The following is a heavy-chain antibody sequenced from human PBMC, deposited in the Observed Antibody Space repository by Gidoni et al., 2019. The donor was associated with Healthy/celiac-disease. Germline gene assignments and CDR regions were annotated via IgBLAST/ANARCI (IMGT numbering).Heavy chain of an antibody. Sequence: EVQLVESGGGLVQPGGSLRLSCAAPGFPFSDHYMDWVRQAPGKGLEWVGRTRNKANSYTTEYAASVKGRFTISRDDSKNSLYLQMNSLKTEDTAVYYCARDKFGSGWYADWGQGTLVTVSS. D-gene: IGHD6-19*01. J-gene: IGHJ4*02. V-gene: IGHV3-72*01. CDR3: ARDKFGSGWYAD. CDR2: TRNKANSYTT. CDR1: GFPFSDHY.